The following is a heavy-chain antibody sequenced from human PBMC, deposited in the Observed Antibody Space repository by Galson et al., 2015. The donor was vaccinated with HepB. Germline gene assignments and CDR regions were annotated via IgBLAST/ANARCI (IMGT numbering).Heavy chain of an antibody. D-gene: IGHD3-10*01. CDR3: VEGGSGSYYLFDY. CDR2: ISSNGGST. V-gene: IGHV3-64D*06. J-gene: IGHJ4*02. Sequence: SLRLSCAASGFTFSSYAMHWVRQAPGKGLEYVSAISSNGGSTYYADSVKGRFTISRDNSKNTLYLQMSSLRAEDTAVYYCVEGGSGSYYLFDYWGQGTLVTVSS. CDR1: GFTFSSYA.